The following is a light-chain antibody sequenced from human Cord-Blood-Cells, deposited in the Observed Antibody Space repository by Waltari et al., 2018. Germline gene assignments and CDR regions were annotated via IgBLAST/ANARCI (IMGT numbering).Light chain of an antibody. Sequence: SSELNQPPPVPVSPGQTARVTHAGDKSGNKYACWYQQKPGQSPVLVIYQDSKRPSGIPERFAGSNSGNTATLTISGTQAMDEADYYCRAWDSSTWVFGGGTKLTVL. CDR2: QDS. J-gene: IGLJ3*02. CDR1: KSGNKY. CDR3: RAWDSSTWV. V-gene: IGLV3-1*01.